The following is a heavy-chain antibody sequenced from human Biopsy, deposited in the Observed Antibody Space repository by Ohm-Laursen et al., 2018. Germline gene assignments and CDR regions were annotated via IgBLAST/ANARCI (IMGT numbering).Heavy chain of an antibody. J-gene: IGHJ4*02. CDR1: GYSFTSYY. CDR2: INPSGSTT. CDR3: ARNTGWYGDLYYFDY. D-gene: IGHD6-19*01. V-gene: IGHV1-46*01. Sequence: ASVKVSCKASGYSFTSYYMHWVRQAPGQGLEWMGMINPSGSTTSYPRIFQGRVTMTRDTSKSTVYMELSSLRSADTAVYFCARNTGWYGDLYYFDYWGQGTLVTVSS.